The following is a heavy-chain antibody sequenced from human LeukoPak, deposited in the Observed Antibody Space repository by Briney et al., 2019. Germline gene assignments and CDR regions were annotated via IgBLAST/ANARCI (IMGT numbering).Heavy chain of an antibody. V-gene: IGHV3-21*01. J-gene: IGHJ4*02. D-gene: IGHD5/OR15-5a*01. CDR3: ARQKYLRGPDVEYFDY. Sequence: GGSLRLACAASALTFSSHAMYWVRQAPGKGLEWVSCISSSSSYIYYADSVKGRFTISRDNAKNSLYLQMNSLRVEDTAVYYCARQKYLRGPDVEYFDYWGQGTLVTVSS. CDR2: ISSSSSYI. CDR1: ALTFSSHA.